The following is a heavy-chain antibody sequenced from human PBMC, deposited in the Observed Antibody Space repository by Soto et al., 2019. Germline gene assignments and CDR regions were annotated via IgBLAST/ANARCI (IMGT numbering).Heavy chain of an antibody. Sequence: QVQLVESGGGVVQPGRSLRLSCAASGFTFSSYAMHWVRQAPGKGLEWVAVISYDGSNKYYADSVKGRFTISRDNSKNTLYLQRNSLRAEDTAVYYCARGSESSGWYRGFEDAFDIWGQGTMVTVSS. CDR3: ARGSESSGWYRGFEDAFDI. V-gene: IGHV3-30-3*01. D-gene: IGHD6-19*01. CDR1: GFTFSSYA. CDR2: ISYDGSNK. J-gene: IGHJ3*02.